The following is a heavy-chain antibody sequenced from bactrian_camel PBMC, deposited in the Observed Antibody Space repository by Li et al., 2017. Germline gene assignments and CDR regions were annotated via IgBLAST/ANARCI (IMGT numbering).Heavy chain of an antibody. V-gene: IGHV3S55*01. CDR1: GYPGYC. CDR2: IDSDGAT. D-gene: IGHD2*01. J-gene: IGHJ6*01. CDR3: AAEATYSGDLFGF. Sequence: HVQLVESGGGSVQAGGSLRLSCAASGYPGYCMGWFRQAPGKEREGVAAIDSDGATYFADSVKGRFTISQDNAKHTLYLQMNSLEPDDTAMYYCAAEATYSGDLFGFWGQGTQVTVS.